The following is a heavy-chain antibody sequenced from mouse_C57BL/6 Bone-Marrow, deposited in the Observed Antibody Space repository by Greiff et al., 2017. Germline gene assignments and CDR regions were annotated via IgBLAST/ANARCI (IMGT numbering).Heavy chain of an antibody. CDR2: IYPGDGDT. V-gene: IGHV1-80*01. CDR1: GYAFSSYW. D-gene: IGHD1-1*01. CDR3: ARSNYYYGSSAYAMDY. J-gene: IGHJ4*01. Sequence: QVQLQQSGAELVKPGASVKISCKASGYAFSSYWMNWVKQRPGKGLEWIGQIYPGDGDTNYNGKFKGKATLTADKSSSTAYMQLSSLTSEDSAVYFCARSNYYYGSSAYAMDYWGQGTSVTVSS.